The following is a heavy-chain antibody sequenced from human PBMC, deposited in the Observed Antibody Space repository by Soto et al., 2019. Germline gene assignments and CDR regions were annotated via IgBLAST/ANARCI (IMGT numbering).Heavy chain of an antibody. CDR3: ARVGYSYGYYFDY. CDR1: GDFHTNFY. Sequence: SETLSLTCTVSGDFHTNFYWSRIRQSPGKGLEWIGYIYYSGSTKYNPSLKSRVTISVDTSKNQFSLKLSSVTAADTAVYYCARVGYSYGYYFDYWGQGTLVTGSS. V-gene: IGHV4-59*01. J-gene: IGHJ4*02. D-gene: IGHD5-18*01. CDR2: IYYSGST.